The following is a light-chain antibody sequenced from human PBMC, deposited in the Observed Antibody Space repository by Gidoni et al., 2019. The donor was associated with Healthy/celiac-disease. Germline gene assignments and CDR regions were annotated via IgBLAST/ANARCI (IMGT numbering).Light chain of an antibody. V-gene: IGKV1-9*01. J-gene: IGKJ4*01. CDR2: AAS. CDR3: QQLNSYRT. CDR1: QGISSY. Sequence: DIQLTQSPSFLSASVGDRVTITCRASQGISSYLAWYQQKPGKAPKLLIYAASNLQSGVPSRFSGSGSGTEFTLTISSLQPEDFATYYCQQLNSYRTFXGXTKVEIK.